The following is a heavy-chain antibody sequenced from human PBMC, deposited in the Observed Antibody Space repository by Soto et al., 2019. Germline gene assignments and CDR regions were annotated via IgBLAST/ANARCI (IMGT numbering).Heavy chain of an antibody. CDR2: IRSKAYGGTT. V-gene: IGHV3-49*03. J-gene: IGHJ5*02. CDR3: TRVDTYSSSWPHREWFDP. Sequence: QPGGSLRLSCTASGFTFGDYAMSWFRQAPGKGLEWVGFIRSKAYGGTTEYAASVKGRFTISRDDSKSIAYLQMNSLKTEDTAVYYCTRVDTYSSSWPHREWFDPWGQGALVTVSS. D-gene: IGHD6-13*01. CDR1: GFTFGDYA.